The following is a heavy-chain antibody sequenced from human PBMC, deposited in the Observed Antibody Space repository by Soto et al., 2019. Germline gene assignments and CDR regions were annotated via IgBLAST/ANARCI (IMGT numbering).Heavy chain of an antibody. V-gene: IGHV4-59*01. J-gene: IGHJ2*01. Sequence: QVQLQESGPGLVKPSKTLSLTCTASGGSISSYYWSWIRQPPGKGLEWIGYINYSGSTNHNPPLRPPAPTSVDTSKNPLPLKRGSVRTADPAVDYSARVWTCHRYFVLWGRGTLVTASS. D-gene: IGHD1-1*01. CDR2: INYSGST. CDR3: ARVWTCHRYFVL. CDR1: GGSISSYY.